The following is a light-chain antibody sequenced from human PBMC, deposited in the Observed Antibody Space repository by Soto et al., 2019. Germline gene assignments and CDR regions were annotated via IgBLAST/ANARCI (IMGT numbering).Light chain of an antibody. CDR2: GAS. J-gene: IGKJ1*01. CDR3: QQYNNWPRGT. CDR1: QSVITN. V-gene: IGKV3-15*01. Sequence: EIVLTKNPATLSLSPGERATLSCRASQSVITNLAWYQQKPGQAPRLLIYGASSRATSVPARLSGSGSGTEFTLTISSLQSEDFAVYYCQQYNNWPRGTFGHGTKVDI.